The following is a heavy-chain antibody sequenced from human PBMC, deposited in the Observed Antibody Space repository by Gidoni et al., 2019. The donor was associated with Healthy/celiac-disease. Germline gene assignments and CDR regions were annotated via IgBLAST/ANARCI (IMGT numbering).Heavy chain of an antibody. J-gene: IGHJ6*02. CDR2: IYSGGST. Sequence: EVQLVESGGGLIQPGGSLRLSCAASGFTVSSNYMSWVRQAPGKGLEWVSVIYSGGSTYYADSVKGRFTISRDNSKNTLYLQMNSLRAEDTAVYYCARDSTYYYDSSGYTNYYYGMDVWGQGTTVTVSS. V-gene: IGHV3-53*01. CDR3: ARDSTYYYDSSGYTNYYYGMDV. CDR1: GFTVSSNY. D-gene: IGHD3-22*01.